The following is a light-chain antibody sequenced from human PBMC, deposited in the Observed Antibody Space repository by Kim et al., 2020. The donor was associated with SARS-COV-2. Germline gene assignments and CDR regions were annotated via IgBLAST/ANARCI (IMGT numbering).Light chain of an antibody. Sequence: QSVLTQPPSASGTPGQRVTISCFGSSSNIGGNTVNWYQQLTGSAPKLPIYSNDQRPSGVPHRFSGSKSGTSASLAISGLQSEDEADYYCAAWDDSLITWVFGGGTQLTVL. CDR1: SSNIGGNT. CDR2: SND. CDR3: AAWDDSLITWV. J-gene: IGLJ3*02. V-gene: IGLV1-44*01.